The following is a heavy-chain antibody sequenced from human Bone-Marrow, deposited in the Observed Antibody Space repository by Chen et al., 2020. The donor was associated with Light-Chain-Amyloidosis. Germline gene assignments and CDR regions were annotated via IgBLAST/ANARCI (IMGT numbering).Heavy chain of an antibody. CDR2: ISSSSSYI. J-gene: IGHJ3*02. CDR3: ARGGRVWTTVTTFAFDI. D-gene: IGHD4-17*01. CDR1: GFTFSSYS. V-gene: IGHV3-21*01. Sequence: EVQLVESGGGLVKPGGSLRLSCAASGFTFSSYSMNWVRQAPGKGLEWVSSISSSSSYIYYADSVKGRFTISRDNAKNSLYLQMNSLRAEDTAVYYCARGGRVWTTVTTFAFDIWGQGTMVTVSS.